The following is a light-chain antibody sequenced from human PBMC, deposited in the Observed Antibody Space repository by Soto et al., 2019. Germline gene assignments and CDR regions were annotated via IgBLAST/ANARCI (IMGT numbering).Light chain of an antibody. Sequence: QPALTQPASVSGSPGQSLRISYTGTSSDVGGYNYVSWYQQHPGKAPKFMIYDVSNRPSGVSNRFSGSKSGNTASLTISGLQAEDEAEYYCSSYTTSNNRQIVFGTGTKVTVL. CDR2: DVS. V-gene: IGLV2-14*01. CDR1: SSDVGGYNY. CDR3: SSYTTSNNRQIV. J-gene: IGLJ1*01.